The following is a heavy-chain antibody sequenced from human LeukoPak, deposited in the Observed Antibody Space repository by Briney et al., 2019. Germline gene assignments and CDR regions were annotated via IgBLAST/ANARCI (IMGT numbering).Heavy chain of an antibody. V-gene: IGHV3-74*01. CDR1: GFIFSSHW. CDR2: INTNGAFT. J-gene: IGHJ4*02. CDR3: ARDHPAVDY. Sequence: GGSLRLSCAASGFIFSSHWMHWVRQAPGKGLVWVSRINTNGAFTTYADSVKGRFTISRDNAKNTLHLQMNSLGDEDTAVYYCARDHPAVDYWGQGTLVTVSS.